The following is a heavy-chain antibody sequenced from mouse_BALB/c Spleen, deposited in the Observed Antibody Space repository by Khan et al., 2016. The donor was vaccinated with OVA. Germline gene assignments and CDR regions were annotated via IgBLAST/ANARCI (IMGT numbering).Heavy chain of an antibody. CDR2: ITPANGNT. CDR3: VRPSYAPRNFDY. CDR1: GFNIKDTY. V-gene: IGHV14-3*02. J-gene: IGHJ1*01. D-gene: IGHD6-1*01. Sequence: VQLQQSGAELVKPGASVKLSCTASGFNIKDTYIHWVKQRPEQGLEWIGRITPANGNTEYDPKFQGKATLRADTSSNTAYLQLSSLTSGDTATYYCVRPSYAPRNFDYWGPGTTVTVSS.